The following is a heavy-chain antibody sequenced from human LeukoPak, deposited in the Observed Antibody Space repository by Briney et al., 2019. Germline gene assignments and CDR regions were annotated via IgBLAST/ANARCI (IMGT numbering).Heavy chain of an antibody. J-gene: IGHJ4*02. D-gene: IGHD5-12*01. CDR1: GFTVSSNY. V-gene: IGHV3-66*01. CDR3: ARDRPYGGQYFDY. Sequence: GGSLRLSCAASGFTVSSNYMSWVRQAAGKGLEWVSVIYSGGSTYYADSVKGRFTISRDHSKNTLYLPTNSLRAQATAVYYCARDRPYGGQYFDYWGQGTLVTVSS. CDR2: IYSGGST.